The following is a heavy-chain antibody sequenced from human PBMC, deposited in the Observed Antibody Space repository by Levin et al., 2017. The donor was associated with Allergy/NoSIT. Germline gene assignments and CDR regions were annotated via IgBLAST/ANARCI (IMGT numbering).Heavy chain of an antibody. J-gene: IGHJ4*02. V-gene: IGHV1-2*02. D-gene: IGHD3-22*01. CDR2: INPHSGDT. CDR1: RYIFSDYF. Sequence: ASVKVSCKASRYIFSDYFIHWVRQAPGQGLEWMGWINPHSGDTKYAQEFQGRVTMTRDTSISTAYMELTRLTSDDTAVYYCVRDLYNDDSVFGYWGQGTLVNVCS. CDR3: VRDLYNDDSVFGY.